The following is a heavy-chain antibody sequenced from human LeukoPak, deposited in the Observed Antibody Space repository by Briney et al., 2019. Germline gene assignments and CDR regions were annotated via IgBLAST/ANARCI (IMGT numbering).Heavy chain of an antibody. CDR1: GLPVSGNC. CDR3: ATNSLYCGGDCYSFDY. D-gene: IGHD2-21*02. Sequence: PGGSLRLSCVASGLPVSGNCMSWVRQAPGKGLEWVAVISYDGSNKYYADSVKGRFTISRDNSKNTLYLQMNSLRAEDTAVYYCATNSLYCGGDCYSFDYWGQGTLVTVSS. CDR2: ISYDGSNK. V-gene: IGHV3-30*03. J-gene: IGHJ4*02.